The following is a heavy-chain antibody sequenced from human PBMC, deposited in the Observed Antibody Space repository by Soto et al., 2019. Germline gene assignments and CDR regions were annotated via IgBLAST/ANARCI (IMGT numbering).Heavy chain of an antibody. V-gene: IGHV3-7*01. CDR3: ARDHIAPKILFDS. CDR1: GFAFRSHW. CDR2: INQDGSQK. J-gene: IGHJ4*02. Sequence: EVQLVESGGGLVQPGGSLRLSCGASGFAFRSHWMIWVRQAPGKGLEWVANINQDGSQKYYVDSVKGRFAISRDNAKNSLYLQMNSLRAEDTAVYYCARDHIAPKILFDSWGQGTLVTVSS. D-gene: IGHD5-12*01.